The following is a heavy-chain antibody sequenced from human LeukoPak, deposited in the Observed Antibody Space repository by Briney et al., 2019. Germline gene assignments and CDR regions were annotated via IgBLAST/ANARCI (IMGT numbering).Heavy chain of an antibody. CDR3: AKTESYYDSSGYRTDDAFDI. D-gene: IGHD3-22*01. J-gene: IGHJ3*02. Sequence: GGSLRLSCAASGFTFSSYAMSWVRQAPGKGLEWVSAISGSGGSTCYADSVKGRFTISRDNSKNTLYLQMNSLRAEDTAVYYCAKTESYYDSSGYRTDDAFDIWGQGTMVTVSS. V-gene: IGHV3-23*01. CDR2: ISGSGGST. CDR1: GFTFSSYA.